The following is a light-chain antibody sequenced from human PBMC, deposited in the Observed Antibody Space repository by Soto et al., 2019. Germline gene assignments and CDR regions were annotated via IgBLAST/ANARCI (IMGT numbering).Light chain of an antibody. Sequence: ILMTQSPATLSVSPGERVTLSCRASRGVSSDLAWYQQKPGQAPRLLIYGASTRATGIPARFSGTGSGTDFTLTIRRLEPEDFALYYCQQHDILPITFGQGTRLEIK. CDR2: GAS. V-gene: IGKV3-15*01. CDR1: RGVSSD. CDR3: QQHDILPIT. J-gene: IGKJ5*01.